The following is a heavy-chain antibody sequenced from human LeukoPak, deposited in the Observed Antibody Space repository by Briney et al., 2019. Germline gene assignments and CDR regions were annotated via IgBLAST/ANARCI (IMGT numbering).Heavy chain of an antibody. CDR2: ISNDGGGT. J-gene: IGHJ5*02. CDR3: AKGSSGYFADL. D-gene: IGHD3-22*01. Sequence: GGSLRLSCAASGFIFNNYGLIWVRQAPGKGLEWVSAISNDGGGTQYADFVEGRFTIPRDNSKNTPFLQMSSLRAEDTALYYCAKGSSGYFADLWGQGTLVTVSS. CDR1: GFIFNNYG. V-gene: IGHV3-23*01.